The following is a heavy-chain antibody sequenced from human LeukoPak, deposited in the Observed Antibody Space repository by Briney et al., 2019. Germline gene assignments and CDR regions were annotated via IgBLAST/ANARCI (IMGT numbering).Heavy chain of an antibody. CDR2: VSPSGGRT. CDR1: GFTFSSYA. Sequence: GGSLRLSCGASGFTFSSYAMSWVRQSRGRGLEGVAGVSPSGGRTLYADSVEGRFTISRDNSNDIVYLQLSSLRAEDSALYYCAKVRGVYCSSPACYYYDSWGQGTPVTVSS. V-gene: IGHV3-23*01. CDR3: AKVRGVYCSSPACYYYDS. J-gene: IGHJ4*02. D-gene: IGHD2-2*01.